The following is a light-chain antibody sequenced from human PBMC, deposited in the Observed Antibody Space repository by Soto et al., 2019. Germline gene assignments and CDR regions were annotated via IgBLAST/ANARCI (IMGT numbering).Light chain of an antibody. CDR3: QQYNSYRT. CDR1: QTISSW. Sequence: DIQMTQSPSTLSGSVGDRVTITCRASQTISSWLAWYQQKPGKAPKLLIYKASTLKSGVPSRFSGSGSGTEFTLTISSLQPDDFVTYYCQQYNSYRTFGQGTKVDIK. V-gene: IGKV1-5*03. J-gene: IGKJ1*01. CDR2: KAS.